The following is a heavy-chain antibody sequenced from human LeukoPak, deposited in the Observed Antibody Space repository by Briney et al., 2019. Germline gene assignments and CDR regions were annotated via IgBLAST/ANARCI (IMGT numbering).Heavy chain of an antibody. Sequence: ASVKVSCKASGYTFTSYAMNWVRQAPGQGLEWMGWINTNTGNPTYAQGFTGRFVFSLDTSVSTAYLQISSLKAEDTAVYYCARDSHAGLQLWLPDWGQGTLVTVSS. D-gene: IGHD5-18*01. CDR3: ARDSHAGLQLWLPD. CDR1: GYTFTSYA. V-gene: IGHV7-4-1*02. J-gene: IGHJ4*02. CDR2: INTNTGNP.